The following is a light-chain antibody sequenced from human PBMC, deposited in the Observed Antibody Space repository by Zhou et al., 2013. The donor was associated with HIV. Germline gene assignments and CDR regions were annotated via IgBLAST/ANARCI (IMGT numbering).Light chain of an antibody. CDR2: DAS. J-gene: IGKJ4*01. CDR3: QHYNSYPLS. CDR1: QSISSY. V-gene: IGKV1-33*01. Sequence: DIQMTQSPSSLSASVGDRVTITCRASQSISSYLNWYQQKPGKAPKLLIYDASNLETGVPSRFSGSGSGTDFTFTITSLQPDDFATYYCQHYNSYPLSFGGGTKV.